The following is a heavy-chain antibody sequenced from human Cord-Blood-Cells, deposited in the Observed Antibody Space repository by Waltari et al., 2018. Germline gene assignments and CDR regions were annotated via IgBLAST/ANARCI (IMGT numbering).Heavy chain of an antibody. CDR2: ISYDGSNK. V-gene: IGHV3-30*18. J-gene: IGHJ4*02. D-gene: IGHD1-1*01. CDR1: GFTFSSLG. Sequence: QVQLVESGGGVVQPGRSLRLSCAASGFTFSSLGMHCVCQAPGKVLEWVVVISYDGSNKYYADSVKGRFTISRDNSKNTLYLQMNSLRAEDTAVYYCAKERGQLGIFDYWGQGTLVTVSS. CDR3: AKERGQLGIFDY.